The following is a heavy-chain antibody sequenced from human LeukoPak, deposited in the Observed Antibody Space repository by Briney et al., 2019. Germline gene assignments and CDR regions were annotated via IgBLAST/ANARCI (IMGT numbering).Heavy chain of an antibody. D-gene: IGHD1-26*01. V-gene: IGHV3-23*01. J-gene: IGHJ4*02. CDR2: ITGSGEST. CDR1: QFTFNNYA. CDR3: TKHPIVGAPDY. Sequence: GGSLRLSCAASQFTFNNYAMTWVRQTPGKGLEWVSTITGSGESTCYADSVKGRFTISRDNSKNTLYLQMNSLRAEDTALYYCTKHPIVGAPDYWGQGTLVTVSS.